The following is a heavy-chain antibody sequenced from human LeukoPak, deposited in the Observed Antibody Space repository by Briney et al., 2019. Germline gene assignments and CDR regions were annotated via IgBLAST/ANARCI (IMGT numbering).Heavy chain of an antibody. CDR1: GDSISSYF. Sequence: SETLSLTCTVSGDSISSYFWIWIRQPPGKGLEWIGEIYHSGSTNYNPSLKSRVTISVDKSKNQFSLKLSSVTAADTAVYYCASSSGWRDAFDIWGQGTMVTVSS. V-gene: IGHV4-59*12. CDR2: IYHSGST. J-gene: IGHJ3*02. CDR3: ASSSGWRDAFDI. D-gene: IGHD6-19*01.